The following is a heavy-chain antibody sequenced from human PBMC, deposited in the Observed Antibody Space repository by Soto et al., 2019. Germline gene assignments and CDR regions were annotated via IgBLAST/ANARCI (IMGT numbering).Heavy chain of an antibody. J-gene: IGHJ6*02. CDR1: GFTFGSYA. CDR2: ISGSGGST. D-gene: IGHD3-10*01. Sequence: GGSLRLSCAASGFTFGSYAMSWVRQAQGKGREWVSAISGSGGSTYYADSVKGRFTISRDNSKNTLYLQMNSLRAEDTALYYSAKLYGSGSYYSYYYGMDVWGQGTTVTVSS. V-gene: IGHV3-23*01. CDR3: AKLYGSGSYYSYYYGMDV.